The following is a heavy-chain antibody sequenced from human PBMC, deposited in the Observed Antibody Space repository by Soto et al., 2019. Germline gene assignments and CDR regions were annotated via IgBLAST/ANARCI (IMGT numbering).Heavy chain of an antibody. CDR3: ARVYKNWFDS. CDR1: GYNFTAFW. Sequence: GESLKISCKASGYNFTAFWIHWVRQMPGRGLEWLGKVDPTDSYTNYSPSFEGHVTISTDNSISTAYLQWSSLRASDTALYFCARVYKNWFDSWAQGTMVTVSS. CDR2: VDPTDSYT. J-gene: IGHJ5*01. D-gene: IGHD1-1*01. V-gene: IGHV5-10-1*01.